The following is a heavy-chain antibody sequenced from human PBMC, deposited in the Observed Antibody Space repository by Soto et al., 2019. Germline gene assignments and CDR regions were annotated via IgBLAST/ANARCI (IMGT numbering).Heavy chain of an antibody. Sequence: EVQLVESGGGLVQPGGSLRLSCAASGFTFSSYWMSWVRQAPGKGLEWVANIKQDGSEKCYVDSVKGRFTISRDNAKNSLYLQMNSLRAEDTAVYYCARDPYDFWSGYYPDYWGQGTLVTVSS. D-gene: IGHD3-3*01. J-gene: IGHJ4*02. CDR3: ARDPYDFWSGYYPDY. CDR2: IKQDGSEK. CDR1: GFTFSSYW. V-gene: IGHV3-7*03.